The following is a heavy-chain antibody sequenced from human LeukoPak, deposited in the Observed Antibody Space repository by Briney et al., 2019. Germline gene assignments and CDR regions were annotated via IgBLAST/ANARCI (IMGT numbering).Heavy chain of an antibody. V-gene: IGHV3-53*01. CDR1: VFIFRSNE. Sequence: GGSLRLSCAASVFIFRSNEMNWVRQAPAKGLEWVSVSYSGGSSYYADSVKGRFTISRDNSKNTLYLQMNTLRAEDTAVYFCAREEHYRRYFALWGRGTLVTVSS. CDR2: SYSGGSS. CDR3: AREEHYRRYFAL. D-gene: IGHD3-16*02. J-gene: IGHJ2*01.